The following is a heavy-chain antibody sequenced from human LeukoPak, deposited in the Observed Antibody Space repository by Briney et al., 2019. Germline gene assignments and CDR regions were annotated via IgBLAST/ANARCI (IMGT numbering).Heavy chain of an antibody. D-gene: IGHD2-2*01. Sequence: GGSLRLSCAASGFTFSSYAMNWVRQSPGKGLEWVSYISSGSSPIYYADSVKGGFTIPRDNAKNSLYLHMNRLRAQDAAVYYCARAYSGGGIATAPAANWGQGTLVTVSS. CDR2: ISSGSSPI. CDR1: GFTFSSYA. J-gene: IGHJ4*02. V-gene: IGHV3-48*04. CDR3: ARAYSGGGIATAPAAN.